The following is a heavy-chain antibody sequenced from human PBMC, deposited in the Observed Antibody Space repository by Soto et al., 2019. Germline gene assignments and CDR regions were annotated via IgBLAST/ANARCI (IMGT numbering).Heavy chain of an antibody. Sequence: QVQLQQWGAGLLKPSETQSLTCAVYGGSFSGYYWSWIRQPPGKGLEWIGEINHSGSTNYNPSLKSRVTISVDTSKNQFSLKLSSVTAADTAVYYCARGGPILTGYFDYWGQGTLVTVSS. V-gene: IGHV4-34*01. D-gene: IGHD3-9*01. CDR2: INHSGST. J-gene: IGHJ4*02. CDR1: GGSFSGYY. CDR3: ARGGPILTGYFDY.